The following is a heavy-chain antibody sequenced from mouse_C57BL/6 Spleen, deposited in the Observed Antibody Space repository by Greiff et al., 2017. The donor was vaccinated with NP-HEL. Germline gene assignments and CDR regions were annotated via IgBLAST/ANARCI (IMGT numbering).Heavy chain of an antibody. CDR3: VRGMGYYFDY. V-gene: IGHV10-1*01. Sequence: EVKLVESGGGLVQPKGSLKLSCAASGFSFNTYAMNWVRQAPGKGLEWVARIRSKSNNYATYYADSVKDRFTISRDDSESMLYLQMNNLKTEDTAMYYCVRGMGYYFDYWGQGTTLTVSS. J-gene: IGHJ2*01. D-gene: IGHD2-3*01. CDR1: GFSFNTYA. CDR2: IRSKSNNYAT.